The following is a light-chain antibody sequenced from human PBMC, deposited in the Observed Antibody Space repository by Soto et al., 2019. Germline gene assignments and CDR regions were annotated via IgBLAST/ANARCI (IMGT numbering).Light chain of an antibody. Sequence: QSVLTQPPSASATPGQRVTISCSGSSSNIGSNTVNWYQQLPGTAPKLLIYKSNQRPSVVPDRFSGSKSGTSASLAISGLQSEDESDYYCAAWDDRLNGRLFGGGTKLTVL. CDR2: KSN. CDR3: AAWDDRLNGRL. CDR1: SSNIGSNT. V-gene: IGLV1-44*01. J-gene: IGLJ3*02.